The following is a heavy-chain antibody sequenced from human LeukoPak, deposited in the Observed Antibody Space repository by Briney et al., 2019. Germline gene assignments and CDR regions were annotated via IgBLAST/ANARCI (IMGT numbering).Heavy chain of an antibody. J-gene: IGHJ6*02. CDR1: GGTFSSYA. CDR2: IIPIFGTA. V-gene: IGHV1-69*01. CDR3: ARNGATQFYYYGMDV. D-gene: IGHD1-26*01. Sequence: SVTVSCKASGGTFSSYAISWVRQAPGQGLEWMGGIIPIFGTANYAQKFQGRVTITADESTSTAYMELSSLRSEDTAVYYCARNGATQFYYYGMDVWGQGTTVTVSS.